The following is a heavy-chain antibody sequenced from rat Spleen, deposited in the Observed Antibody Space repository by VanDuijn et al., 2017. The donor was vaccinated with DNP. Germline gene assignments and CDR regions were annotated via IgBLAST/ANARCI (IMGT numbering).Heavy chain of an antibody. CDR3: AKDRGKGAIHA. V-gene: IGHV5-7*01. CDR1: GITFSDHN. Sequence: EVQLVESGGDLVQPGRSLKLSCAVSGITFSDHNMAWVRLAPKKGLEWVATISYDGSETYYRNSVKGRFTISRNNAENTVYLQMSSLRSEDTATYYCAKDRGKGAIHAWGQGVSVTVSS. CDR2: ISYDGSET. D-gene: IGHD1-2*01. J-gene: IGHJ4*01.